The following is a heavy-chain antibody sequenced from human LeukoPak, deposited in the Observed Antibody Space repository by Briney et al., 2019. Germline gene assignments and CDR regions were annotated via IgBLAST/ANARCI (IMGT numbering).Heavy chain of an antibody. CDR2: IIPIFGTA. CDR3: ARGPVTTTVYYYYYYMDV. CDR1: GGTFSSYA. D-gene: IGHD4-17*01. V-gene: IGHV1-69*05. Sequence: SVKVSCKASGGTFSSYAISWVRQAPGQGLEWMGGIIPIFGTANYAQKFQGRVTITTDESTSTAYMELSSLRSEDTAVYYCARGPVTTTVYYYYYYMDVWGKGTTVTVSS. J-gene: IGHJ6*03.